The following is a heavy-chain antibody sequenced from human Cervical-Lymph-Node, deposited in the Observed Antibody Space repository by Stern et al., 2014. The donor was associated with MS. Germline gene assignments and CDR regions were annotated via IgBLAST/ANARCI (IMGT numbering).Heavy chain of an antibody. J-gene: IGHJ4*02. CDR2: INRDGSTT. CDR3: TILSGPFDH. V-gene: IGHV3-74*01. CDR1: GFTFSNSW. Sequence: EVQLVESGGGLVQPGGSLRLSCAASGFTFSNSWMHWVRQAPGKGLVWVSRINRDGSTTTYADSVKGRFTFSRDNAKNTLYLQMSSLRAEDTAVYYCTILSGPFDHWGQGTLVTVSS. D-gene: IGHD3-10*01.